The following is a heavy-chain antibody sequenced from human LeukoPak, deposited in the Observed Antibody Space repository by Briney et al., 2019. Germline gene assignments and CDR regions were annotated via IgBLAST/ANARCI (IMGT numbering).Heavy chain of an antibody. V-gene: IGHV4-4*07. Sequence: PSETLSLTCTVSGGSISSYYWSWIRQPAGKGLEWIGRIYTSGSTNYNPSLKSRVTMSVDTSKNQFSLKLSSVTAADPAVYYCVRDLPNMVQGVIGPYYYQMDVWGKGTTVTVSS. CDR3: VRDLPNMVQGVIGPYYYQMDV. CDR1: GGSISSYY. CDR2: IYTSGST. J-gene: IGHJ6*03. D-gene: IGHD3-10*01.